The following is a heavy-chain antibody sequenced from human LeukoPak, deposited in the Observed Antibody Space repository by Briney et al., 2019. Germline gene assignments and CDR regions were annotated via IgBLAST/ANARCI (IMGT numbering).Heavy chain of an antibody. CDR1: GFTFSSYE. D-gene: IGHD2-2*01. Sequence: GGPQRLSCAASGFTFSSYEMNWVRQAPGKGLEWVSYISTSGSPIYYADSVKGRFTISRDNAKNSLYLQMNSLRAEDTAVYYCARKYCSSTSCLFDYWGQGTLVTVSS. V-gene: IGHV3-48*03. CDR3: ARKYCSSTSCLFDY. J-gene: IGHJ4*02. CDR2: ISTSGSPI.